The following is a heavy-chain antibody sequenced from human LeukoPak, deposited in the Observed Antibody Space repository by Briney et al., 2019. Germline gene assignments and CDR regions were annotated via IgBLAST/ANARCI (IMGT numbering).Heavy chain of an antibody. CDR3: AKLHNLNSDY. D-gene: IGHD1-14*01. V-gene: IGHV3-23*01. CDR1: GFTFSDYA. CDR2: ISGSGGNT. Sequence: GGSLRLSCAASGFTFSDYAMNWVRQAPGKGLEWDSTISGSGGNTYYAGSVKGRFTISRDNSKNTLYLQKNSLRAEDTAVYYCAKLHNLNSDYWGQGTLVTVSS. J-gene: IGHJ4*02.